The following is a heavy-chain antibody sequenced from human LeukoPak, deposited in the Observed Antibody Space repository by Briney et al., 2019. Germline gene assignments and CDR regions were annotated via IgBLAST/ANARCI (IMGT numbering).Heavy chain of an antibody. J-gene: IGHJ4*02. CDR1: GGSISSHY. CDR2: IYYSGST. Sequence: SETLSLTCTVSGGSISSHYWSWIRQPPGKGLEWIGYIYYSGSTNYNPSLKSRVTMSADTSKNQFSLKLSSVTAADTAVYYCARGGAAAAADYWGQGTLVTVSS. CDR3: ARGGAAAAADY. D-gene: IGHD6-13*01. V-gene: IGHV4-59*11.